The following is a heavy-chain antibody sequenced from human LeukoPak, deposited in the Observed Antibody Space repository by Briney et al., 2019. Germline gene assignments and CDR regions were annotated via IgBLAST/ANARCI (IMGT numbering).Heavy chain of an antibody. D-gene: IGHD3-10*01. CDR1: GGSFSGYY. J-gene: IGHJ4*02. V-gene: IGHV4-34*01. CDR3: ARGGLQHYYGSGSHDY. CDR2: INHSGRT. Sequence: SETLSLTCAVYGGSFSGYYWSWIRQPPGKGLEWIGEINHSGRTNYNPSPKSRVTISVDTSKNHFSLKLSSVTAADTAVYYCARGGLQHYYGSGSHDYWGQGTLVTVSS.